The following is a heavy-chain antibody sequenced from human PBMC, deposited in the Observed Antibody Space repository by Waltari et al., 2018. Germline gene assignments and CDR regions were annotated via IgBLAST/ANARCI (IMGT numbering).Heavy chain of an antibody. V-gene: IGHV3-48*03. CDR3: AREELSEYFDY. CDR1: GFTFSSYE. CDR2: ISGSGNSR. Sequence: EVQLVESGGGLVQPGGSLRLSCGASGFTFSSYEMNWVRQAPGKGLEWVSYISGSGNSRYDADSVKGRFTSFRDNAKNSLYLQMNSLRADDTAVYYCAREELSEYFDYWGQGTLVTVSS. J-gene: IGHJ4*02. D-gene: IGHD3-16*02.